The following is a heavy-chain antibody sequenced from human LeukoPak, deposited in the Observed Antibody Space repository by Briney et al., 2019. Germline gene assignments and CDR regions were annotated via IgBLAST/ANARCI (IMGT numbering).Heavy chain of an antibody. J-gene: IGHJ5*02. D-gene: IGHD3-10*01. V-gene: IGHV3-21*04. CDR2: VSSTSSFI. CDR3: ARSYGSGSYYNAWFDP. CDR1: GFTFSSYS. Sequence: GGSLRLSCAASGFTFSSYSINWVRQAPGKGLEWVSCVSSTSSFIYYADSVKGRFTISRDNAKNSLYLQMNSLRAEDTAVYYCARSYGSGSYYNAWFDPWGQGTLVTVSS.